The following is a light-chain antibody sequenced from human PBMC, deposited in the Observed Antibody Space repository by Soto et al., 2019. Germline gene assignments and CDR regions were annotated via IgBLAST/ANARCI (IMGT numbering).Light chain of an antibody. CDR2: AAS. V-gene: IGKV1-5*01. CDR1: QSISNW. J-gene: IGKJ1*01. CDR3: QHYNVYPWT. Sequence: DIQMTQSPSTLSASVGDRVTITCRASQSISNWLAWYQHKPGKDPKLLIYAASTLQSGVPSRFSGSGSGTDFTLTISSLQPDDFATYYCQHYNVYPWTFGQGTKVDI.